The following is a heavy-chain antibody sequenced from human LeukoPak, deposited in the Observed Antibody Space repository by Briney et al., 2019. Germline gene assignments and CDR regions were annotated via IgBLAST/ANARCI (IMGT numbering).Heavy chain of an antibody. V-gene: IGHV3-74*01. D-gene: IGHD2-21*02. CDR3: ARAYCGADCYSRAMDY. Sequence: QPGGSLRLSCAASGSTFSSFWMHWVRQAPGKGLEWVSRINDDGRSTSYADSVKGRFIVSRDSAKNTLYLQMNSLRAEDTAVYFCARAYCGADCYSRAMDYWGQGTLVTVSS. CDR2: INDDGRST. CDR1: GSTFSSFW. J-gene: IGHJ4*02.